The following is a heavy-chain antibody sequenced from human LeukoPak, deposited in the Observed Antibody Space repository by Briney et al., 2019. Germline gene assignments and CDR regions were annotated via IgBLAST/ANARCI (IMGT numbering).Heavy chain of an antibody. J-gene: IGHJ4*02. Sequence: SETLSLTCTVSGGSISGYFWTWIPQPAGKGLEWIGRIYSSGSTNYNPSLKSRLTMSVDTSKNQFSLNLSSVTAADTAVYFCARDRERFGESDYWGQGTLVTVSS. CDR3: ARDRERFGESDY. CDR1: GGSISGYF. D-gene: IGHD3-10*01. CDR2: IYSSGST. V-gene: IGHV4-4*07.